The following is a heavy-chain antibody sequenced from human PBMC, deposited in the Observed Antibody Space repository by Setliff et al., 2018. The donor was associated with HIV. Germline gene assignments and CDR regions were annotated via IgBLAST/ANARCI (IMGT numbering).Heavy chain of an antibody. D-gene: IGHD1-1*01. V-gene: IGHV3-66*02. CDR2: IVGGAGYT. CDR1: GGSLSGTNYY. Sequence: ETLSLTCTVSGGSLSGTNYYWGWIRQPPGKGLEWVSSIVGGAGYTYYADSVKGRFTISRDDSKNTLFLQLNTLRPEDTAGYYCASARIPTGGTSTSLDYWGQGALVTVSS. J-gene: IGHJ4*02. CDR3: ASARIPTGGTSTSLDY.